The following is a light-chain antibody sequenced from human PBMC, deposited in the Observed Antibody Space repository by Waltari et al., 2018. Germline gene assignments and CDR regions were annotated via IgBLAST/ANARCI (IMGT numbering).Light chain of an antibody. V-gene: IGKV1-33*01. Sequence: DIQMTQSPSSLSASVGDRVTITCQASQDISTYLNWYQQKPGKAPKLLIYDASNLETGVPSRLRGSGSGTDFTFTISSLQPEDIATYYWQQYDNLPWTFGQGTKVEIK. J-gene: IGKJ1*01. CDR1: QDISTY. CDR2: DAS. CDR3: QQYDNLPWT.